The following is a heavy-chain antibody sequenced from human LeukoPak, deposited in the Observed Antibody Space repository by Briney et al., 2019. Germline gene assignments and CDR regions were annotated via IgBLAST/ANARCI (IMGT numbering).Heavy chain of an antibody. J-gene: IGHJ5*02. V-gene: IGHV4-59*01. CDR1: GGSISSYY. D-gene: IGHD4-17*01. CDR3: AREERESAVTTHNWFDP. CDR2: IYYSGST. Sequence: SETLSLTCTVSGGSISSYYWSWIRQPPGKGLEWIGYIYYSGSTNYNPSLKSRVTISADTSQNQFSLKLSSVTAADTAVYYCAREERESAVTTHNWFDPWGQGTLVTVSS.